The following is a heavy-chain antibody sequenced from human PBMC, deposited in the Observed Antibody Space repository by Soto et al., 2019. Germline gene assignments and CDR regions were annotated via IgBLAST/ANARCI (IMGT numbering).Heavy chain of an antibody. CDR2: IKRITDGGTT. CDR1: GFTFYNAW. Sequence: EVQLVESGGGLVKPGGSLRLSCAASGFTFYNAWMNWVRQAPGKGLEWVGRIKRITDGGTTEYAAPVKGRFTISRDDSRNTVYLQMISLKTEDTAVYYCTTGVMSSSNYWGQGTLVTVSS. CDR3: TTGVMSSSNY. D-gene: IGHD6-6*01. J-gene: IGHJ4*02. V-gene: IGHV3-15*07.